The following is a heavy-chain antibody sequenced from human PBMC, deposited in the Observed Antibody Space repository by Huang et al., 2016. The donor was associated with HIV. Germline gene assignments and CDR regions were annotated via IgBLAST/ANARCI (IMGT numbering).Heavy chain of an antibody. CDR3: TTESESSGWTMDHDAFDI. J-gene: IGHJ3*02. CDR2: IKSKTDGGTT. V-gene: IGHV3-15*01. Sequence: EVQLVESGGGLVKPGGSLRLSCAASGFTFSNAWMSWVRQGPGKGLEWVRRIKSKTDGGTTDYAAPVKGRFTISRDDSKNTLYLQMNSLKTEDTAVYYCTTESESSGWTMDHDAFDIWGQGTMVTVSS. D-gene: IGHD6-19*01. CDR1: GFTFSNAW.